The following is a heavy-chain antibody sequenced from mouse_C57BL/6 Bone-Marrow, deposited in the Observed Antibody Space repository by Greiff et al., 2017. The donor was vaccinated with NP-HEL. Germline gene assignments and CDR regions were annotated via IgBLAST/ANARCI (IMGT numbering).Heavy chain of an antibody. Sequence: VQLQQSGAELARPGASVKLSCKASGYTFTSYGISWVKQRTGQGLEWIGEIYPRSGNTYYNEKFKGKATLTADKSSSTAYMELRSLTSEDSAVYFCARPPIYYDYDGAWFAYWGQGTLVTVSA. CDR2: IYPRSGNT. J-gene: IGHJ3*01. V-gene: IGHV1-81*01. D-gene: IGHD2-4*01. CDR3: ARPPIYYDYDGAWFAY. CDR1: GYTFTSYG.